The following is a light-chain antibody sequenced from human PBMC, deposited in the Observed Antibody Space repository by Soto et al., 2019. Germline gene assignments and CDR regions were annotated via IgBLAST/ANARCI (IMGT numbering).Light chain of an antibody. Sequence: QSALTQPASVSESPGQSITISCTGTSSDIGAYNFVSWYLHHPGKAPKLVIFEVSSRPSGVSDRFSGSKSGSTASLTISGLHAEDEGEYFCSSYTDSRTVIFGGGTKLTVL. V-gene: IGLV2-14*01. CDR2: EVS. CDR3: SSYTDSRTVI. CDR1: SSDIGAYNF. J-gene: IGLJ2*01.